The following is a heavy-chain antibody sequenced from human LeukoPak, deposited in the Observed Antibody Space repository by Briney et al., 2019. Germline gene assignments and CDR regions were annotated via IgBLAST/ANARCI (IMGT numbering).Heavy chain of an antibody. V-gene: IGHV4-59*01. CDR3: ARDFSAAFDI. D-gene: IGHD2/OR15-2a*01. CDR1: GGSFGNYY. J-gene: IGHJ3*02. CDR2: IYDSGTT. Sequence: SETLSLTCTVSGGSFGNYYWSWIRQPPGKGLEWIGFIYDSGTTNYNPSLKSRVTISVDTATNQFSLKLRSVTAADTAVYYCARDFSAAFDIWGQGTMVTVSS.